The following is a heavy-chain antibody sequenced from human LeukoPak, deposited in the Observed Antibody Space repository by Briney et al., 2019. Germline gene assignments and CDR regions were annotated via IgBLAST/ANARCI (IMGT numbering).Heavy chain of an antibody. D-gene: IGHD3-16*01. CDR1: GFTFSGYP. Sequence: PGGSLRLSCAASGFTFSGYPIHWVRQAPGKGLEWVAVISYDGSNKYYADSVKGRFTISRDNSKNTLYLQMNSLRAEDTAVYYCARGGGLDVWGQGATVTVSS. CDR3: ARGGGLDV. CDR2: ISYDGSNK. V-gene: IGHV3-30-3*01. J-gene: IGHJ6*02.